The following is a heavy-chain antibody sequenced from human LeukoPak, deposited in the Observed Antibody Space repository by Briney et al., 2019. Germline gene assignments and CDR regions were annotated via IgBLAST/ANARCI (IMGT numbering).Heavy chain of an antibody. CDR2: VTGSGGDA. Sequence: GGSLRLSCAASGFTFSNYAMSWVRQAPGKGPEWVSAVTGSGGDAFYVDSVKGRFTISRDNSKNTLSLQMNSPRVEDTAVYYCAKSRAAATTLLFDYWGQGTLVTVSS. D-gene: IGHD6-13*01. J-gene: IGHJ4*02. CDR3: AKSRAAATTLLFDY. CDR1: GFTFSNYA. V-gene: IGHV3-23*01.